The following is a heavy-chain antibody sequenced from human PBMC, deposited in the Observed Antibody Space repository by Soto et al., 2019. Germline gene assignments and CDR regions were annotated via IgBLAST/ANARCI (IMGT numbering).Heavy chain of an antibody. CDR2: ISAYNGNT. V-gene: IGHV1-18*01. CDR1: GYTFTSYG. D-gene: IGHD2-15*01. Sequence: GASVKVSCKASGYTFTSYGISWVRQAPGQGLEWMGWISAYNGNTNYAQKLQGRVTMTTDTSTSTAYMELRSLRSDDTAVYYCARDPGCSGGSCYSTYYSYYGMDVWGQGTTVTVSS. CDR3: ARDPGCSGGSCYSTYYSYYGMDV. J-gene: IGHJ6*02.